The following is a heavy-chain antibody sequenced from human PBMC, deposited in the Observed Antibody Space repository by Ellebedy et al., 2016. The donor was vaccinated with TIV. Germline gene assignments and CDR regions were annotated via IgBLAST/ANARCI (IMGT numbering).Heavy chain of an antibody. D-gene: IGHD6-13*01. CDR3: AAAAGAGDDAFDI. CDR1: GFTFSRYS. CDR2: ISSSSSTI. J-gene: IGHJ3*02. Sequence: GGSLRLXCAASGFTFSRYSMNWVRQAPGKGLEWVSYISSSSSTIYYADSVKGRFTISRDKAKNSPYLQMNSLRAEDTAVYYCAAAAGAGDDAFDIWGQGTMVTVSS. V-gene: IGHV3-48*01.